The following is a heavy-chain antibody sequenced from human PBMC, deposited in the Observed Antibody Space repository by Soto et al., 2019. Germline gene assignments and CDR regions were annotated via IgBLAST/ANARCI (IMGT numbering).Heavy chain of an antibody. V-gene: IGHV4-30-4*01. J-gene: IGHJ3*02. D-gene: IGHD2-8*02. CDR3: ARELEGGVFDI. Sequence: SETLSLTCTVTGGPVRDAYSYWTWIRQPPGKGLEWMGYLSYTGSTYYNPSLRNRASISVDESSNHLSLRLSSVTAADTAVYYCARELEGGVFDIWGRGTLVTVSS. CDR2: LSYTGST. CDR1: GGPVRDAYSY.